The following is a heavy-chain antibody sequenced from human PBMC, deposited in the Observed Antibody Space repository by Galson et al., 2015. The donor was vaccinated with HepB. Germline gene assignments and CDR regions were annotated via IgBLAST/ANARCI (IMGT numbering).Heavy chain of an antibody. CDR3: VKTFPASGRDYLAY. Sequence: SLRLSCAASGFIFSDYHMDWVRQAQGKGLEWVGRSRNKRKNHATEYAASVKGRFTISRDDSKKSMYLQMNSLKTEDTAVYYCVKTFPASGRDYLAYWGQGTLVTVSS. CDR1: GFIFSDYH. CDR2: SRNKRKNHAT. J-gene: IGHJ4*02. V-gene: IGHV3-72*01. D-gene: IGHD2-21*01.